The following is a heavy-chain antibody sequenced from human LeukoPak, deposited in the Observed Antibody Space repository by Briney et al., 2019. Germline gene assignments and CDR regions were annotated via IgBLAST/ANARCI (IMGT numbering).Heavy chain of an antibody. CDR3: TTDIVVVPAALKNYAGFDY. D-gene: IGHD2-2*01. Sequence: GGSLRLSCAASGFTFSSYGMNWVRQAPGRGLEWVAIISYDGSYKYYADSVQGRFTISRDNSKNTLYLQMNSLKTESTAVYYCTTDIVVVPAALKNYAGFDYWGQGTLVTVSS. J-gene: IGHJ4*02. CDR2: ISYDGSYK. CDR1: GFTFSSYG. V-gene: IGHV3-30*03.